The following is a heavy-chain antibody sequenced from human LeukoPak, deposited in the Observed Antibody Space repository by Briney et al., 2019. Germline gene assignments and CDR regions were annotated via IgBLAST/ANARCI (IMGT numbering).Heavy chain of an antibody. CDR3: AKRRGLELTYYYHMDV. J-gene: IGHJ6*03. CDR1: GFTFSDYY. D-gene: IGHD1-7*01. CDR2: ISGSGDNT. Sequence: GGSLRLSCAASGFTFSDYYMSWVRQAPGKGLEWVSAISGSGDNTYYADSVKGRFTVSRDNSKNTLYVQMKSLRADDTAVYYCAKRRGLELTYYYHMDVWGKGTTVTVSS. V-gene: IGHV3-23*01.